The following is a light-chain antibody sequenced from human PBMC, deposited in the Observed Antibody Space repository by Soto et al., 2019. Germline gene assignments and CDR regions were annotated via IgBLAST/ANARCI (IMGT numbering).Light chain of an antibody. V-gene: IGLV2-14*03. CDR2: DVT. J-gene: IGLJ2*01. Sequence: QSALTQPASVSGSPGQSITISCTGTSSDVGGYNFVSWYQQHPGNAPNLMIYDVTNRPSGVSNRFSGSKSGNTASLTISGLPAEDEADYYCSSYTSSSPGVFGGGTKLTVL. CDR1: SSDVGGYNF. CDR3: SSYTSSSPGV.